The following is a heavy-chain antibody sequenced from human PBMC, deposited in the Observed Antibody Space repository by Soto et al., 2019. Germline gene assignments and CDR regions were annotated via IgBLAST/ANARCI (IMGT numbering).Heavy chain of an antibody. CDR1: GFTFSSYA. CDR2: ISGSGGST. V-gene: IGHV3-23*01. CDR3: AGDGGGTEAVWYYYGMDV. Sequence: GGSLRLSCAASGFTFSSYAMSWVRQAPGKGLEWVSAISGSGGSTYYADSVKGRFTISRDNSKNTLYLQMNSLRAEDTAVYYCAGDGGGTEAVWYYYGMDVWGQGTTVTVSS. J-gene: IGHJ6*02. D-gene: IGHD2-21*01.